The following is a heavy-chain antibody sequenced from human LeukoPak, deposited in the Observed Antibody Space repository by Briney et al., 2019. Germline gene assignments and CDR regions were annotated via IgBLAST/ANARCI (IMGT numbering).Heavy chain of an antibody. CDR1: GFTFSSYA. D-gene: IGHD6-13*01. Sequence: GGSLRLSCAASGFTFSSYAMHWVRQAPGKGLEWVAVISYDGSNKYYADSVKGRFTISRDNSKNTLYLQMNSLRAEDTAVYYCARDLGYGSSWYFFYWGQGTLVTVSS. CDR3: ARDLGYGSSWYFFY. V-gene: IGHV3-30-3*01. J-gene: IGHJ4*02. CDR2: ISYDGSNK.